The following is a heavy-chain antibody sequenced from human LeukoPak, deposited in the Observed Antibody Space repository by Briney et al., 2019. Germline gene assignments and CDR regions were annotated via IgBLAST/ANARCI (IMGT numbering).Heavy chain of an antibody. D-gene: IGHD2-2*01. Sequence: GGSLRLSCAASGSTFSDYYMSWIRQAPGKGLEWVSYISSSGSTIYYADSVKGRFTISRDNAKNSLYLQMNSLRAEDTAVYYCARALRLPAATFDYWGQGTLVTVSS. J-gene: IGHJ4*02. CDR1: GSTFSDYY. CDR2: ISSSGSTI. V-gene: IGHV3-11*04. CDR3: ARALRLPAATFDY.